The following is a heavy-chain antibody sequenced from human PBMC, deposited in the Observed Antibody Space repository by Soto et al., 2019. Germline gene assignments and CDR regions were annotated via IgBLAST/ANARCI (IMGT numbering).Heavy chain of an antibody. J-gene: IGHJ6*02. Sequence: QVQLQESGPGLVKPSQTLSLTCTVSGGSISSGDYYWSWIRQPPGKGLEWIGYIYYSGSTYYNPSLKSRVTISVDTSKNQVSLKLSSVTAADTAVYYCARNSPMGVRGVITYYYYYGMDVWGQGTTVTVSS. CDR3: ARNSPMGVRGVITYYYYYGMDV. CDR2: IYYSGST. D-gene: IGHD3-10*01. V-gene: IGHV4-30-4*01. CDR1: GGSISSGDYY.